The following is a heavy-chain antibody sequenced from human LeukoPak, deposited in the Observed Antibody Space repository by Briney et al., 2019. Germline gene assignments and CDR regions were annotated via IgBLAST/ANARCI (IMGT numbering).Heavy chain of an antibody. V-gene: IGHV1-24*01. D-gene: IGHD3-9*01. J-gene: IGHJ4*02. CDR3: ATVLYDILTGYYNVIGYFDY. CDR1: GYTLTELS. CDR2: FDPEDGET. Sequence: ASVKASCKVSGYTLTELSMHWVRQAPGKGLEWMGGFDPEDGETIYAQKFQGRVTMTEDTSTDTAYMELSSLRSEDTAVYYCATVLYDILTGYYNVIGYFDYWGQGTLVTVSS.